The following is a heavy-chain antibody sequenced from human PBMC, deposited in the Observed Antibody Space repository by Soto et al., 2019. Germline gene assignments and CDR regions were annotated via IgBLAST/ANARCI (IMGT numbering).Heavy chain of an antibody. V-gene: IGHV3-23*01. CDR1: GFTFSSYA. CDR3: AKAVKTIFGGHYFDY. Sequence: GGSLRLSCAASGFTFSSYAMSWVRQAPGKGLEWVSAISGSGGSTYYADSMKGRFTISRDNSKNTLYLQMNSLRAEDTAVYYCAKAVKTIFGGHYFDYWGQGTLVTVSS. CDR2: ISGSGGST. D-gene: IGHD3-3*01. J-gene: IGHJ4*02.